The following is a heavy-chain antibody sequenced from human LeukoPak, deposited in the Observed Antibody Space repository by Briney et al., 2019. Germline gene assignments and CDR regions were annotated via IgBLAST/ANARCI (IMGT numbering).Heavy chain of an antibody. CDR3: ASGSIAAAGTNGFDY. J-gene: IGHJ4*02. CDR2: ISSSGSTI. Sequence: GGSLRLSCAASGFTFSDYYMSWIRQAPGKGLEWVSYISSSGSTIYYADSVKGRFTISRDNAKSSLYLQMNSLRAEDTAVYYCASGSIAAAGTNGFDYWGQGTLVTVSS. CDR1: GFTFSDYY. V-gene: IGHV3-11*01. D-gene: IGHD6-13*01.